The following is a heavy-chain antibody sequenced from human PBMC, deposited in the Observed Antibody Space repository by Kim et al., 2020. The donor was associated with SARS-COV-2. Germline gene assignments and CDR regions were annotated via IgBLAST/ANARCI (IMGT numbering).Heavy chain of an antibody. D-gene: IGHD4-17*01. CDR1: GYTFTSYG. J-gene: IGHJ6*02. CDR3: AREVTDYGDYYYGMDV. CDR2: ISAYNGNT. Sequence: ASVKVSCKASGYTFTSYGISWVRQAPGQGLEWMGWISAYNGNTNYAQKLQGRVTMTTDTSTSTAYMELRSLRSDDTAGYYCAREVTDYGDYYYGMDVWGQGTTVTVSS. V-gene: IGHV1-18*01.